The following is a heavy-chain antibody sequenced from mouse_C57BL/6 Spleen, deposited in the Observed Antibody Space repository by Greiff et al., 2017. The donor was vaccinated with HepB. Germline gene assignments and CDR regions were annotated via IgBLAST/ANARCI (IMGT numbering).Heavy chain of an antibody. CDR3: ARGYYGSSYDDY. D-gene: IGHD1-1*01. CDR2: IYPGDGDT. J-gene: IGHJ2*01. Sequence: VKLMESGPELVKPGASVKISCKASGYAFSSSWMNWVKQRPGKGLEWIGRIYPGDGDTNYQGKFKGKATLTADQSSSTAYMQLSSLTSVDSAVYFCARGYYGSSYDDYWGQGTTLTVSS. CDR1: GYAFSSSW. V-gene: IGHV1-82*01.